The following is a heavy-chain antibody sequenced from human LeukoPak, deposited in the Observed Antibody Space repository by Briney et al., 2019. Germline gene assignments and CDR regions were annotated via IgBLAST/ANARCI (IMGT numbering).Heavy chain of an antibody. D-gene: IGHD2-15*01. CDR3: AKQLGYCSDGSCYFPY. V-gene: IGHV3-23*01. J-gene: IGHJ4*02. Sequence: GGSLRLSCAASGVTLSSYAMSWARQAPGKGLEWVSGISSSGSGGNTYYADSVQGRFTISRDNSKSTLCLQMNSLRAEDMAVYYCAKQLGYCSDGSCYFPYWGQGTLVTVSS. CDR2: ISSSGSGGNT. CDR1: GVTLSSYA.